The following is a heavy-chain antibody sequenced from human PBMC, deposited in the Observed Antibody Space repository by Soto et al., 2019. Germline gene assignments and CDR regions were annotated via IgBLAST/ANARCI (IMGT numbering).Heavy chain of an antibody. CDR2: ISGRGGSS. J-gene: IGHJ6*02. CDR3: ATALSLPDSGNYYYGMDV. Sequence: EAQLLESGGGLVQPGGSLRLPCAASGFTFSRFAMSWVRQVPGKGPEWVSSISGRGGSSYLADSVKGRFTVSRDNSESTESLEMTGLRAEDTGLYDCATALSLPDSGNYYYGMDVWGQGTTVIVSS. D-gene: IGHD3-10*01. V-gene: IGHV3-23*01. CDR1: GFTFSRFA.